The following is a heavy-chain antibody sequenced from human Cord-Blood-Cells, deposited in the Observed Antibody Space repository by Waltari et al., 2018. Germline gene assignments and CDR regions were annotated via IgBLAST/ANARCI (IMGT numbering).Heavy chain of an antibody. V-gene: IGHV1-69*01. CDR3: ARESDYYDSSGYYYAFDI. Sequence: QVQLVQSGAEVNKPGSSVKVSCKASGGSFSSYAISWVRQAPGQGLEWMGGIIPIFGTANYAQKFQGRVTITADESTSTAYMELSSLRSEDTAVYYCARESDYYDSSGYYYAFDIWGQGTMVTVSS. CDR2: IIPIFGTA. J-gene: IGHJ3*02. D-gene: IGHD3-22*01. CDR1: GGSFSSYA.